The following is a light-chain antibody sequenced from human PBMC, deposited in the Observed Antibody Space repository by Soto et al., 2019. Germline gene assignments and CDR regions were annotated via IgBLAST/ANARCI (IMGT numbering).Light chain of an antibody. J-gene: IGKJ3*01. CDR3: QQYETYSPVT. CDR1: QSIGTW. Sequence: DIQMTQSPSTLSASVGDRVTITCWASQSIGTWLAWYQQKPGKAPKLLIYKASTLEGGVPSRFSGSGSGTEFTLTISCLQPDDFATYYCQQYETYSPVTFGPGTKVDI. V-gene: IGKV1-5*03. CDR2: KAS.